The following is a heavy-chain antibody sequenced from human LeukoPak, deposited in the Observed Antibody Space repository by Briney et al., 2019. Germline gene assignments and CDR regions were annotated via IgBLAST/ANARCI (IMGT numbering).Heavy chain of an antibody. D-gene: IGHD1-26*01. Sequence: GGSLRLSCAASGFTFSSYWMHWVRQAPGKGLEWVSSISSSSSYIYYADSVKGRFTISRDNAKNSLYLQMNSLRAEDTAVYYCARDQGATAYWGQGTLVTVSS. CDR2: ISSSSSYI. J-gene: IGHJ4*02. V-gene: IGHV3-21*01. CDR1: GFTFSSYW. CDR3: ARDQGATAY.